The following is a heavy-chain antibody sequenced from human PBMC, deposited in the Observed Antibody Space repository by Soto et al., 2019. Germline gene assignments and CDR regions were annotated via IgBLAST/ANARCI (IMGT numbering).Heavy chain of an antibody. CDR2: ISEGGTTT. D-gene: IGHD3-16*01. V-gene: IGHV3-48*03. CDR3: VRDARGGGLLLWDC. CDR1: GFMFNDYE. J-gene: IGHJ4*02. Sequence: EVQLVESGGGLGQSGGSLRLSCAASGFMFNDYEMNWVRQAPGKGLEWVSYISEGGTTTHYTDSVKGRFTISRDNAKESLYLQMNSLTPEDTATYFCVRDARGGGLLLWDCWGQGVVVSVSS.